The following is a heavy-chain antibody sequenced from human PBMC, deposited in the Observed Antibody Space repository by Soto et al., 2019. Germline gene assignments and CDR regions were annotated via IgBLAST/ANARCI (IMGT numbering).Heavy chain of an antibody. CDR1: GGSISGHY. D-gene: IGHD6-19*01. J-gene: IGHJ4*02. CDR2: IFYTGST. V-gene: IGHV4-59*11. Sequence: ETLSLTCTVSGGSISGHYWIWIRQSPGKGLEWIGYIFYTGSTNYNPSLKSRVTLSVDTSKNQFSLRLSSVTAADTAVYYCARVGSSGWSPDYWGQGTLVTVSS. CDR3: ARVGSSGWSPDY.